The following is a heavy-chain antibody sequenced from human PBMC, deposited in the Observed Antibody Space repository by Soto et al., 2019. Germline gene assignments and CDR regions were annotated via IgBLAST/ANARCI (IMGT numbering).Heavy chain of an antibody. V-gene: IGHV1-69*13. CDR2: IIPIFGTA. Sequence: SVKVSCKASGCTFSSYAISWVRQAPGQGLEWMGGIIPIFGTANYAQKFQGRVTITADESTSTAYLELSSLISEDTAVDYCARGDFSSSSYPYYYYGMDVWGQGTTVTVSS. J-gene: IGHJ6*02. CDR3: ARGDFSSSSYPYYYYGMDV. CDR1: GCTFSSYA. D-gene: IGHD6-13*01.